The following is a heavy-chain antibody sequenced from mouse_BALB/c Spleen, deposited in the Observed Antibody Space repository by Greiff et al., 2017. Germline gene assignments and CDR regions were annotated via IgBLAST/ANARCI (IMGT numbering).Heavy chain of an antibody. CDR3: ARGEFAY. CDR2: ISSGGST. V-gene: IGHV5-6-5*01. Sequence: EVKLMESGGGLVKPGGSLKLSCAASGFTFSSYAMSWVRQTPEKRLEWVASISSGGSTYYPDSVKGRFTISRDNARNILYLQMSILRSEGTSMYYCARGEFAYWGQGTLVTVSA. CDR1: GFTFSSYA. J-gene: IGHJ3*01.